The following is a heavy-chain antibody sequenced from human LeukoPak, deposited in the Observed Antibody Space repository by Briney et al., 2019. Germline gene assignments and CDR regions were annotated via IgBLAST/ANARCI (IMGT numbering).Heavy chain of an antibody. J-gene: IGHJ4*02. CDR1: GFTFGSYG. CDR2: IWFDGGNK. Sequence: GGSLRLSCAASGFTFGSYGMHWLRQAPGKGLEWVAAIWFDGGNKYYADSAKGRFTISRDNSENTLYLQMNRLRAEDTAVYYCARDGEDDSSGHYKPFDYWGQGTLVTVSS. CDR3: ARDGEDDSSGHYKPFDY. D-gene: IGHD3-22*01. V-gene: IGHV3-33*01.